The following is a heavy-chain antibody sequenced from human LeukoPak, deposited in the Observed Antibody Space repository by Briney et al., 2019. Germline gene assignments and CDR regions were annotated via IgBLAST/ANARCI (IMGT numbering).Heavy chain of an antibody. Sequence: ASVKVSCKASGYTFTSYGISWVRQAPGQGLEWKGWISAYNGNTNYAQKLQGRVTMTTDTSTSTAYMELRSLRSDDTAVYYCARDPHSGSYYVGAEYYFDYWGQGTLVTVSS. CDR3: ARDPHSGSYYVGAEYYFDY. CDR1: GYTFTSYG. CDR2: ISAYNGNT. J-gene: IGHJ4*02. V-gene: IGHV1-18*01. D-gene: IGHD1-26*01.